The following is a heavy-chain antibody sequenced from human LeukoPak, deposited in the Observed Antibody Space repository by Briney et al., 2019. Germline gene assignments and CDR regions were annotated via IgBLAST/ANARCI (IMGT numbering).Heavy chain of an antibody. D-gene: IGHD4-17*01. Sequence: GGSLRLSCAASGFTFDDYAMHWVRQAPGEGLEWVPGINWNSGNIGYADSVKGRFTISRDNAKNSLYLQMNSLRTEDTALYYCAKDRSLDGDYVFDDWGQGTLVTVSS. J-gene: IGHJ4*02. CDR1: GFTFDDYA. CDR2: INWNSGNI. V-gene: IGHV3-9*01. CDR3: AKDRSLDGDYVFDD.